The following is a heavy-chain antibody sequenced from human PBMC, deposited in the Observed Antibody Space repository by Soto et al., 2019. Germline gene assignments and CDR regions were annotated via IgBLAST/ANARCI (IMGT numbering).Heavy chain of an antibody. CDR3: AAYNWNYDYYYYGMYV. J-gene: IGHJ6*02. V-gene: IGHV1-58*01. CDR1: GFTFTSSA. CDR2: IVVGSGNT. Sequence: SVKVSCKASGFTFTSSAVQWVRQARGQRLEWIGWIVVGSGNTNYAQKFQERVTITRDMSTSTAYMELSSLRSEDAAVYYCAAYNWNYDYYYYGMYVCGQGTTVPVSS. D-gene: IGHD1-7*01.